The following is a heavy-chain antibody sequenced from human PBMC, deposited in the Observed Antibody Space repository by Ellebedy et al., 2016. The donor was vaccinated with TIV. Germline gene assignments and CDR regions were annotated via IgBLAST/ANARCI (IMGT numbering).Heavy chain of an antibody. CDR3: ARDPRGVRAGVGVHSYYGMDV. V-gene: IGHV3-21*06. Sequence: PGGSLRLSCVGSGFTFTSYSFNWVRQAPGKGLEWVSSISSSSMYIYYADSVKGRLTISRDNAKNSVDLEMNNLRAEDTAVYYCARDPRGVRAGVGVHSYYGMDVWGQGTAVTVSS. J-gene: IGHJ6*02. CDR1: GFTFTSYS. D-gene: IGHD1-1*01. CDR2: ISSSSMYI.